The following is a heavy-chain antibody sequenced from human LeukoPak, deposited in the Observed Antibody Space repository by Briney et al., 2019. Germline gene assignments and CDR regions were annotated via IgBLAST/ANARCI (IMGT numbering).Heavy chain of an antibody. CDR2: IIPIFGTA. V-gene: IGHV1-69*13. CDR1: GGTFSSYA. Sequence: SVKVSCKASGGTFSSYAISWVRQAPGQGLEWMGGIIPIFGTANYAQKFQGRVTITADESTSTAYMELSSLRSEDTAVYYCARGGYSYGSYGYYGMDVWGQGTTVTVSS. D-gene: IGHD5-18*01. CDR3: ARGGYSYGSYGYYGMDV. J-gene: IGHJ6*02.